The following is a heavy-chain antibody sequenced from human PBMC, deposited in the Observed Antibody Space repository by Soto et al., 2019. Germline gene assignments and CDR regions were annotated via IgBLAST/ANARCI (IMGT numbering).Heavy chain of an antibody. Sequence: PSETLSLTCTVSGGSISSSSYYWGWIRQPPGKGLEWIGSIYYSGSTYYNPSLKSRVTISVDTSKNQFSLKLSSVTAADTAVYYCARDEYSSGWYSDYWGQGTLVTVSS. CDR2: IYYSGST. CDR3: ARDEYSSGWYSDY. D-gene: IGHD6-19*01. V-gene: IGHV4-39*01. J-gene: IGHJ4*02. CDR1: GGSISSSSYY.